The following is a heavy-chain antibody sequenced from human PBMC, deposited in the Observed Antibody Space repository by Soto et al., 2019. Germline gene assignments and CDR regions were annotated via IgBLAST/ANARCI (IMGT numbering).Heavy chain of an antibody. J-gene: IGHJ1*01. V-gene: IGHV1-18*01. CDR1: GYIFSNYG. CDR3: ARERDGSSWSSAESLQY. Sequence: ASVKVSCKASGYIFSNYGISWVRQAPGQGLEWMGWISTYNANTYYAQKFQGRVTMTTDTSTSTAYMELRSLRSDDTAVFYCARERDGSSWSSAESLQYWGQGTLVTDSS. CDR2: ISTYNANT. D-gene: IGHD6-13*01.